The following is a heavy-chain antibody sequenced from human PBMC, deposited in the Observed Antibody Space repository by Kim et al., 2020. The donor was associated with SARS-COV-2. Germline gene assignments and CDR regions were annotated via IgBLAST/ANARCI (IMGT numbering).Heavy chain of an antibody. V-gene: IGHV3-9*01. J-gene: IGHJ4*02. CDR3: AVRHGDYAYFDY. Sequence: GDAASVKGRFTISRDNAKNSLYLQMNSLRAEDTALYYCAVRHGDYAYFDYWGQGTLVTVSS. D-gene: IGHD4-17*01.